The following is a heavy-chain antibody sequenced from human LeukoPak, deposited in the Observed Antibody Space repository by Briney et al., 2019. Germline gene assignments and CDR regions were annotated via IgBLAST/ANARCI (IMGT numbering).Heavy chain of an antibody. Sequence: GRSLRPSWAASGFTVSTNYMSWVHQAPGKGLEWASLIYSGGITQYADSVKGRFTISRDNSKNTLYLQMTSLRAEDTAVYHCARDGYYDSSGYRKHDGFDIWGQGTLVTVSS. D-gene: IGHD3-22*01. J-gene: IGHJ3*02. CDR1: GFTVSTNY. V-gene: IGHV3-66*01. CDR3: ARDGYYDSSGYRKHDGFDI. CDR2: IYSGGIT.